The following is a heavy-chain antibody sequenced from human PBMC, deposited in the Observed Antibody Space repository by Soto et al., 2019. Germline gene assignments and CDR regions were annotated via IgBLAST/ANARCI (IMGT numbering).Heavy chain of an antibody. D-gene: IGHD3-3*01. CDR2: INHSGST. CDR1: GGSISSGCYY. V-gene: IGHV4-39*07. Sequence: SETLSLTCTVSGGSISSGCYYWSWIRQHQGKGLEWIGYINHSGSTNYNPSLKSRVTISVDTSKNQFSLKLSSVTSSDTAVYYCARGGGDYYMDVWDKGTTVTVSS. J-gene: IGHJ6*03. CDR3: ARGGGDYYMDV.